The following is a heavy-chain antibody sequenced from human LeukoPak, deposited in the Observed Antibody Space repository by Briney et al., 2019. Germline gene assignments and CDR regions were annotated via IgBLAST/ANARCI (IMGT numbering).Heavy chain of an antibody. CDR3: ARAGAYYYDSSGYNMGAFDI. Sequence: QPGGSLRLSCAASGFTVSSNYMSWVRQAPGKGLEWVSVIYSGGSTYYADSVKGRFTISRDNSKNTLYLQMNSLRAEDTAVYYCARAGAYYYDSSGYNMGAFDIWGQGTMVTVSS. V-gene: IGHV3-53*05. CDR2: IYSGGST. CDR1: GFTVSSNY. J-gene: IGHJ3*02. D-gene: IGHD3-22*01.